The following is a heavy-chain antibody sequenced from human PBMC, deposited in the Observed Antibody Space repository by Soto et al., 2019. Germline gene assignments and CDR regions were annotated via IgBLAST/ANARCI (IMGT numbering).Heavy chain of an antibody. CDR1: GFTFSIYG. Sequence: GGSLRLSCAASGFTFSIYGMHWVRQAPGKGLEWVAVISYDGSNKYYADSVKGRFTISRDNSKNTLYLQMNSLRAEDTAVYYCAXDGYSGYDPSYYYGMDVWGQGTTVTVSS. D-gene: IGHD5-12*01. CDR2: ISYDGSNK. V-gene: IGHV3-30*18. J-gene: IGHJ6*02. CDR3: AXDGYSGYDPSYYYGMDV.